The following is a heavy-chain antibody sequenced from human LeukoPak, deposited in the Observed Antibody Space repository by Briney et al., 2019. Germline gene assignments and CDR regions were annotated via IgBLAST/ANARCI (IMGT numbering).Heavy chain of an antibody. CDR1: GDSIITNHW. J-gene: IGHJ4*02. Sequence: PSETLSLTCGVSGDSIITNHWWSWVRHPPGKGLEWIGEIYHSGHTNYNPSLKSRVTISLDKSRNQFSLNLISVTAADTAVYYCASARWDCWGQGTLVTVSS. D-gene: IGHD5-24*01. V-gene: IGHV4-4*02. CDR3: ASARWDC. CDR2: IYHSGHT.